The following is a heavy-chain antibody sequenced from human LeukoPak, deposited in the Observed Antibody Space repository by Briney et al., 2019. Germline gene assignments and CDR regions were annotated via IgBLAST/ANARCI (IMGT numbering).Heavy chain of an antibody. CDR3: ARFLGSGSHNYYYYYYTDV. CDR1: GYTLTELS. Sequence: GASVKVSCKVSGYTLTELSMHWVRQAPGKGLEWMGGFDPEDGETIYAQKFQGRVTITRNTSISTAYMELSSLRSEDTAVYYCARFLGSGSHNYYYYYYTDVWGKGTTVTVSS. J-gene: IGHJ6*03. D-gene: IGHD3-10*01. CDR2: FDPEDGET. V-gene: IGHV1-24*01.